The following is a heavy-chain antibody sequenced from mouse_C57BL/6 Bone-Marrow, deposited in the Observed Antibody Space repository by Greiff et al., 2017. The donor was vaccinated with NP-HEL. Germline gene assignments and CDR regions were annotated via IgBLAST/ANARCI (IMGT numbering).Heavy chain of an antibody. CDR3: TRALTTVVATNFDY. CDR1: GFTFSSYA. V-gene: IGHV5-9-1*02. J-gene: IGHJ2*01. D-gene: IGHD1-1*01. Sequence: EVKLVESGEGLVKPGGSLKLSCAASGFTFSSYAMSWVRQTPEKRLEWVAYISSGGDYIYYADTVKGRFTISRDNARNTLYLQMSSLKSEDTAMYYCTRALTTVVATNFDYWGQGTTHTVSS. CDR2: ISSGGDYI.